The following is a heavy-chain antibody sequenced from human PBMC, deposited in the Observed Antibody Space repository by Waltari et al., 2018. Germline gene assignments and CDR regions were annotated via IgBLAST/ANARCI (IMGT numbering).Heavy chain of an antibody. CDR1: GFTFSRSG. V-gene: IGHV3-48*01. CDR2: ISPSGTTT. Sequence: VQLVESGGGVVQPGRSLRLSCAASGFTFSRSGLHWVRQAPGKGLEWVSYISPSGTTTHYADSVKGRFTISRDNAKNSLYLQMNSLRAEDTAVYYCTTVSRDGMDVWGQGTTVTVSS. J-gene: IGHJ6*02. CDR3: TTVSRDGMDV.